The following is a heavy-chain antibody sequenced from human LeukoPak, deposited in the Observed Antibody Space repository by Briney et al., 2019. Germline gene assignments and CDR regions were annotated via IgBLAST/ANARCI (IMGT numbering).Heavy chain of an antibody. D-gene: IGHD1-26*01. J-gene: IGHJ4*02. Sequence: GGSLRLSCAASGFTVSSNYMSWVRQAPGKGLEWVSVIYSGGSTYYADSVKGRFTISRDNSKNTLYLQMSSLRAEDTAVYYCAGGFDGSYWGENDYWGQGTLVTVSS. V-gene: IGHV3-53*01. CDR3: AGGFDGSYWGENDY. CDR1: GFTVSSNY. CDR2: IYSGGST.